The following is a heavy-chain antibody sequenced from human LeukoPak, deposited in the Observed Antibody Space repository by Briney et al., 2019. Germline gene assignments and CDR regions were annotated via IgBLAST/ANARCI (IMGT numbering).Heavy chain of an antibody. D-gene: IGHD3-16*01. CDR3: ARGTIGGCFDY. V-gene: IGHV3-74*01. Sequence: PGGSLRLSCAASGFTFCSFCIHWVRQVPGKGLVWVSRINSDGFSTSYADSVKGRFTISRDNAKNTLYLQMNSLRAEDTAVYYCARGTIGGCFDYWGQGTLVTVSS. J-gene: IGHJ4*02. CDR2: INSDGFST. CDR1: GFTFCSFC.